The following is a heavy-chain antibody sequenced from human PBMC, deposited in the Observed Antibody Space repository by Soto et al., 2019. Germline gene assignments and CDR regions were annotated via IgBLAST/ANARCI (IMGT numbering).Heavy chain of an antibody. J-gene: IGHJ5*02. CDR2: IYYSGST. D-gene: IGHD2-8*01. V-gene: IGHV4-59*01. CDR1: GGSISSYY. Sequence: PSETLSLTCPVSGGSISSYYWSWIRQPPGKGLEWIGYIYYSGSTHYNHSLQSRVPISVDTSKNQFSLKLSSVTAADTAVYYCARGSLMVYAIIPWCDPWGQGPRGTVSS. CDR3: ARGSLMVYAIIPWCDP.